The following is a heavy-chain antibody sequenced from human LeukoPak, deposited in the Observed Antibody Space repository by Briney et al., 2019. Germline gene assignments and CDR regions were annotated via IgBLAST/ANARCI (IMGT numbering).Heavy chain of an antibody. D-gene: IGHD1-1*01. J-gene: IGHJ6*03. CDR1: GATFSSYA. CDR2: IIPIFGTA. V-gene: IGHV1-69*05. Sequence: SAKVSCKASGATFSSYAISWVRKAPGQGLEWMGGIIPIFGTANYAQKFQGRVTITTDESTSTAYMELSSLRSEDTAVYYCARAASTGTFDYYYYYMDVWGKGTTVTVSS. CDR3: ARAASTGTFDYYYYYMDV.